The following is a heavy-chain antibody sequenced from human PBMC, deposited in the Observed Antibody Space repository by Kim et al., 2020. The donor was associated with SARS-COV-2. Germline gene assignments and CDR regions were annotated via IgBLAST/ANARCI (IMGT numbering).Heavy chain of an antibody. V-gene: IGHV1-2*02. J-gene: IGHJ5*02. D-gene: IGHD3-9*01. Sequence: ASVKVSCKASGYTFTGYYMHWVRQAPGQGLEWMGWINPNSGGTNYAQKFQGRVTMTRDTSISTAYMELSRLRSDDPAVYYCARDIGSYDILTGYTNWFDPWGQGTLATVSS. CDR2: INPNSGGT. CDR1: GYTFTGYY. CDR3: ARDIGSYDILTGYTNWFDP.